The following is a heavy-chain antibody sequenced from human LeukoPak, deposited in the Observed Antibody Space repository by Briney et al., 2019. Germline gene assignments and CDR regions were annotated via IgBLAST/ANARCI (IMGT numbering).Heavy chain of an antibody. D-gene: IGHD3-3*01. Sequence: GGSLRLSCTASGFPFSTYWLSWVRQAPGKGLEWVANINQDGSGEYYAGSVKGRFTIARDNAKNSLYLQMNSQRAEDTAVYYCARDDDVWSGWGYWGRGTLVTVSS. CDR1: GFPFSTYW. J-gene: IGHJ4*02. CDR2: INQDGSGE. V-gene: IGHV3-7*01. CDR3: ARDDDVWSGWGY.